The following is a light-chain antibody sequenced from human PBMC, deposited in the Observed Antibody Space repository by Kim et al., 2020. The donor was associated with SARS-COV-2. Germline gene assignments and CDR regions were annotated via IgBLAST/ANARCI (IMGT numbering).Light chain of an antibody. Sequence: SASVGDRVTITCRASQRISSYLNWYQQKPGKAPNLLIYAASSLQSGVPSRFSGSGSWTDFTLTISSLQPEDFATYYCQQSYNTPYTFGQGTKLEI. CDR2: AAS. V-gene: IGKV1-39*01. CDR1: QRISSY. CDR3: QQSYNTPYT. J-gene: IGKJ2*01.